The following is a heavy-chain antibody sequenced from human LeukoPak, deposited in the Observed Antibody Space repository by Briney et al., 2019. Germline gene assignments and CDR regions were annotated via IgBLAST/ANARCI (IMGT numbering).Heavy chain of an antibody. CDR1: GGSITSSSYY. J-gene: IGHJ4*02. D-gene: IGHD6-13*01. Sequence: PSETLSLTCTVSGGSITSSSYYWGWIRQPPGKGLEWIGSIFYSGSTYYNPSLKSRVTISVDTSKTKFSLKLSSVTAADTAVYYCAKQQLVRCFDYWGQRTLVTVSS. V-gene: IGHV4-39*01. CDR3: AKQQLVRCFDY. CDR2: IFYSGST.